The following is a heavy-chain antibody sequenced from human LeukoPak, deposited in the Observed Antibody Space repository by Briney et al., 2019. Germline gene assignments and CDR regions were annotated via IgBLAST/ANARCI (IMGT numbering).Heavy chain of an antibody. J-gene: IGHJ4*02. V-gene: IGHV3-30*18. CDR2: ISSDGNDK. CDR3: AKEPEMEPYYFDY. Sequence: GGSLRLSCAASGVTFSSYGMHWVRQAPGKGLEWEALISSDGNDKLYGDSVKGRFTISRDDSKNTLYLQMNSLRAEDTAVYYCAKEPEMEPYYFDYWGQGTLVTVSS. D-gene: IGHD5-24*01. CDR1: GVTFSSYG.